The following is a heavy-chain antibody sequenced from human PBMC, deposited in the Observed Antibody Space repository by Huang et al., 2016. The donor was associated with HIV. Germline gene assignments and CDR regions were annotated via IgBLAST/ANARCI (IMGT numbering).Heavy chain of an antibody. V-gene: IGHV3-30*02. CDR3: AKDTWGGVIAH. CDR1: GVRFRHYG. Sequence: QVELVESGGGVVQPGGSLRLSCVVSGVRFRHYGMHWVRRAPGKGLEWVSFIRFDGTAKFYTDSVKGRFTVSRDNSNNTLYLQMNGLSPEDTTLYYCAKDTWGGVIAHWGQGTQVTVSS. CDR2: IRFDGTAK. J-gene: IGHJ4*02. D-gene: IGHD3-10*01.